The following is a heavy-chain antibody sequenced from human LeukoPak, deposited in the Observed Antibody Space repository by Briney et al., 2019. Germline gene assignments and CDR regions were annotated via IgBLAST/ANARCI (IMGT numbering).Heavy chain of an antibody. Sequence: PSETLSLTCTVSGGSISSYYWSWIRQPPGKGLEWIGYIYYSGSTNYNPSLKSRVTISVDTSKNQFSLKLSSVTAADTAVYYCARDPTYYYYYMDVWGKGTTVTVSS. V-gene: IGHV4-59*12. CDR1: GGSISSYY. CDR3: ARDPTYYYYYMDV. J-gene: IGHJ6*03. CDR2: IYYSGST.